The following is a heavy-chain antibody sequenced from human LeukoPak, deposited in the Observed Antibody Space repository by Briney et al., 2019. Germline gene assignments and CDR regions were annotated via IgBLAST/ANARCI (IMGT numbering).Heavy chain of an antibody. J-gene: IGHJ4*02. V-gene: IGHV3-9*01. CDR1: GFNFDDYG. D-gene: IGHD5-12*01. CDR2: ISRDSNAI. CDR3: VKEGGYDIVRTRPHHFAN. Sequence: GRSLTLSCDTSGFNFDDYGMNWVRQVPGKGLEWLASISRDSNAIGYLDSVKGRFTISRDSSKKSLYLEMNSLRAEDTAFYYCVKEGGYDIVRTRPHHFANWGQGTLVTVSS.